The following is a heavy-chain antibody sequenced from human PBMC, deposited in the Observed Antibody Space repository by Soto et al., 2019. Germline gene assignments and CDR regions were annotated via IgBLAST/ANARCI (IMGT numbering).Heavy chain of an antibody. CDR1: GYTFTGYY. Sequence: ASVKVSCKASGYTFTGYYMHWVRQAPGQGLEWMGWINPNSGGTNYAQKSQGRVTMTRDTSISTAYMELSRLRFDDTAVYYCARDYPXDYYDSSGYYFGGWFDLWGQGTLVTVSS. D-gene: IGHD3-22*01. J-gene: IGHJ5*02. CDR2: INPNSGGT. V-gene: IGHV1-2*02. CDR3: ARDYPXDYYDSSGYYFGGWFDL.